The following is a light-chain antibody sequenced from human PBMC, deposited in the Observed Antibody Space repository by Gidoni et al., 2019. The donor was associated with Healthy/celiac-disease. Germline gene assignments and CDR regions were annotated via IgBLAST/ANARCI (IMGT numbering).Light chain of an antibody. CDR3: QQSYSTPVFT. CDR1: QSISSY. Sequence: DIQMPHSPSSLSASGGDRVTITCRASQSISSYLNWYQQKPGKAPKLLIYATSSLQSGVPSRFSGSGSGTDFTLTISSRQPEDYATYYCQQSYSTPVFTFGPGTKVDIK. J-gene: IGKJ3*01. V-gene: IGKV1-39*01. CDR2: ATS.